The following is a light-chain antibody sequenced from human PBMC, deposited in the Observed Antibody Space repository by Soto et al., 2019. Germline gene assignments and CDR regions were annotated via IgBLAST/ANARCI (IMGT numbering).Light chain of an antibody. Sequence: EIVLTQSPGTLSLSPVERATLSCRASQSVGSSLAWYQQKPGQAPRLLIYGASSRATGIPDRFSGSGSGPDFTLTISRLETEDFAVYFCQHYGSSRTFGQGTKVDIK. CDR1: QSVGSS. CDR3: QHYGSSRT. J-gene: IGKJ1*01. V-gene: IGKV3-20*01. CDR2: GAS.